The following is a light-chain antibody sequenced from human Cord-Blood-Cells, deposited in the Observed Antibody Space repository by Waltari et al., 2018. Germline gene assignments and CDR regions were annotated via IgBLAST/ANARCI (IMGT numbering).Light chain of an antibody. CDR2: EVS. J-gene: IGLJ3*02. CDR1: SSAVGGYNY. CDR3: SSYAGSNNLV. Sequence: QSALTQPPSASGSPGQSVTISCTGTSSAVGGYNYVSWYQQHPGKAPKPMIYEVSKRPSGVPDLFSGSKSGNTASLTVSGLQAEDEADYYCSSYAGSNNLVFGGGTKLTVL. V-gene: IGLV2-8*01.